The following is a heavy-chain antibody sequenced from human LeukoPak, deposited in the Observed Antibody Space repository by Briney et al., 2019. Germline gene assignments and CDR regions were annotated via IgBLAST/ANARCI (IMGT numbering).Heavy chain of an antibody. CDR1: GGSFSGYY. J-gene: IGHJ4*02. D-gene: IGHD3-3*01. CDR3: ARAYYDFWSGYYMGYYFDY. CDR2: INHSGST. Sequence: SETLSLTCAVYGGSFSGYYWSWIRQPPGKGLEWIGEINHSGSTNYNPSLKSRVTISVDTSKNQFSLKLSSVTAADTAVYYCARAYYDFWSGYYMGYYFDYWGQGTLVTVSS. V-gene: IGHV4-34*01.